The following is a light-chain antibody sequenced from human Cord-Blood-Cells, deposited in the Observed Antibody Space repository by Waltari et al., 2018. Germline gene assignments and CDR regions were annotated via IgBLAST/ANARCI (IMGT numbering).Light chain of an antibody. CDR3: QQRSNWPPRFT. Sequence: LVLTPSPASLPLSPRERATLSCRASQSVSSYLAWYHQKPGQAPRLLIYDASNRATGIPARFSGSGSGTDFTLTISSLEPEDFAVYYCQQRSNWPPRFTFGPGTKVDIK. CDR2: DAS. V-gene: IGKV3-11*01. J-gene: IGKJ3*01. CDR1: QSVSSY.